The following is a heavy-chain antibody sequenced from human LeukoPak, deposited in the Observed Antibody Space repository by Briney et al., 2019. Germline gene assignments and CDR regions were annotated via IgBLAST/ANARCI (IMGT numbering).Heavy chain of an antibody. CDR2: IKQDGSET. J-gene: IGHJ4*02. CDR1: RFTLSNYG. Sequence: QPGGCMRLSCAASRFTLSNYGMSWVRRAPGKGLEWVANIKQDGSETYYVDSVKGRFTISRDNAKNSLSLQMNSLRAEDTAVYYCARQRGSGCLDYWGQGTLVTVSS. CDR3: ARQRGSGCLDY. V-gene: IGHV3-7*01. D-gene: IGHD6-19*01.